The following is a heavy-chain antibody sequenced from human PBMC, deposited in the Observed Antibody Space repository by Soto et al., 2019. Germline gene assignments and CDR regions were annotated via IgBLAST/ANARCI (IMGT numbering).Heavy chain of an antibody. J-gene: IGHJ6*02. Sequence: SETLSLTCAVYGGSVSVYYWGWVRQPPGKGLEWLGEVSHSGSPKYNPSLKSRVIMSIDTSKNQLSLNLTSVTAADTAVYYCARDRKKTYFYNYGLDVWGQGTAVTVS. CDR2: VSHSGSP. CDR1: GGSVSVYY. CDR3: ARDRKKTYFYNYGLDV. V-gene: IGHV4-34*01.